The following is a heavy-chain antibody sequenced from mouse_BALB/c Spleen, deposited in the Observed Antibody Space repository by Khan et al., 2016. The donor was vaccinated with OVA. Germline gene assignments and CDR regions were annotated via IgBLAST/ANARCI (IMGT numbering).Heavy chain of an antibody. CDR3: AREAYRYDEYYFDY. Sequence: EVELVESGGDLVKPGGSLKLSCAASGFTFSSYVMSWVRQTPEKRLEWVASISSGGSTYYPDSAKGRLTIFRDNTRNILYLQMGSLRSEDTAMYYCAREAYRYDEYYFDYWGQGTTLTVSS. CDR1: GFTFSSYV. J-gene: IGHJ2*01. V-gene: IGHV5-6-5*01. D-gene: IGHD2-14*01. CDR2: ISSGGST.